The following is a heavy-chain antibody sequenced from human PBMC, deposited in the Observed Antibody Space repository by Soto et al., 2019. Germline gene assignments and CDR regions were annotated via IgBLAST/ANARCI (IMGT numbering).Heavy chain of an antibody. V-gene: IGHV3-23*01. CDR3: AKSIAAKGGYYYGMDV. CDR2: ISGSGGST. CDR1: GYTFTDYW. J-gene: IGHJ6*02. D-gene: IGHD6-6*01. Sequence: GESLKISCKTSGYTFTDYWIGWVRQAPGKGPEWVSAISGSGGSTYYADSVKGRFTISRDNSKNTLYLQMNSLRAEDTAVYYCAKSIAAKGGYYYGMDVWGQGTTVTVSS.